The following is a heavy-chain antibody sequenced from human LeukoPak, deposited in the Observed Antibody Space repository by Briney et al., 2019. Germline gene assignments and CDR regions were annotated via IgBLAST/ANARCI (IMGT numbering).Heavy chain of an antibody. V-gene: IGHV3-23*01. CDR2: FSFNGEST. Sequence: GGSLRLSCAASGFTFSSYAMAWVRQAPGKGLEWVSSFSFNGESTYYADSAKGRFTISRDNSKNTLYLQMNSLRAEDTAVYYCAKGGYSNGRYYYYYMDVWGEGTTVTVSS. D-gene: IGHD5-18*01. CDR1: GFTFSSYA. CDR3: AKGGYSNGRYYYYYMDV. J-gene: IGHJ6*03.